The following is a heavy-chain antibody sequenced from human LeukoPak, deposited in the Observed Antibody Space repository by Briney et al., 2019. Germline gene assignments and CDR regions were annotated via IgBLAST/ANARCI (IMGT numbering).Heavy chain of an antibody. J-gene: IGHJ4*02. CDR3: ARVGYCSSTSCYNDY. CDR1: GGTFSSYA. CDR2: ISAYNGNT. D-gene: IGHD2-2*01. Sequence: ASVNVSCKASGGTFSSYAISWVRQAPGQGLEWMGWISAYNGNTNYAQKLQGRVTMTTDTSTSTAYMELRSLRSDDTAMYYCARVGYCSSTSCYNDYWGQGTLVTVSS. V-gene: IGHV1-18*01.